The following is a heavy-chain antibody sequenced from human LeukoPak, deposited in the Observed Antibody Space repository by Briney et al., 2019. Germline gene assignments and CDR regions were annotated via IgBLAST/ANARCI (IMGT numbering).Heavy chain of an antibody. V-gene: IGHV3-7*01. J-gene: IGHJ4*02. CDR2: IKQDGSEK. Sequence: GGSLRLSCAASGFTFSEAWMNWVRQAPGKGLEWVANIKQDGSEKYYVDSVKGRFTISRDNAKNSLYLQMNSLRAEDTAVYYCARDYHVTIEFGEHGQDYWGQGTLVTVSS. D-gene: IGHD3-10*01. CDR1: GFTFSEAW. CDR3: ARDYHVTIEFGEHGQDY.